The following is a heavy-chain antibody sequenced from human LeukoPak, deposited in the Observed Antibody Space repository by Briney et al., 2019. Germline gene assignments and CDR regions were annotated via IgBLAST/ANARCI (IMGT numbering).Heavy chain of an antibody. J-gene: IGHJ5*02. D-gene: IGHD3-22*01. Sequence: PGGSLRLSCAASGFTFSSYSMNWVRQAPGEGLEWVSYISSLSGTIYYADSVKGRFTISRDNSKNTLYLQMNSLRAEDTAVYYCAKGGYYYDSSGYLGFDPWGQGTLVTVSS. V-gene: IGHV3-48*01. CDR1: GFTFSSYS. CDR3: AKGGYYYDSSGYLGFDP. CDR2: ISSLSGTI.